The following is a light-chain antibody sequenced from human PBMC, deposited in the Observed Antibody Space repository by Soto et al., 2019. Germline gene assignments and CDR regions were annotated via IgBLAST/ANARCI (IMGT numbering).Light chain of an antibody. CDR1: QSISSW. CDR2: KTS. Sequence: DIHMTQSPSTLSASVGDRVTITCRASQSISSWLAWYQQKPGKAPKLLIYKTSSLETGVPSRFSGSGSGTEFTLTISSLQPDDFATYYCQHYKDYSWTFGQGTQVEVK. CDR3: QHYKDYSWT. V-gene: IGKV1-5*03. J-gene: IGKJ1*01.